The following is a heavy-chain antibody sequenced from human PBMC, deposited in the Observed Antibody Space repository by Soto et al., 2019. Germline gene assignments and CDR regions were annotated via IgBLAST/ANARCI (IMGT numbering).Heavy chain of an antibody. J-gene: IGHJ5*02. CDR3: VGENTGYYGWFDP. Sequence: QVQLVESGGGVVQPGRSLRLSCAASGFTFSSYGMHWVRQAPGKGLGWVAVIWYDGSNKYYADSVKGRFTISRDNSKNTMYLQVNSLRAGDTVVYYCVGENTGYYGWFDPWGQGTLVTVSS. V-gene: IGHV3-33*01. D-gene: IGHD3-9*01. CDR1: GFTFSSYG. CDR2: IWYDGSNK.